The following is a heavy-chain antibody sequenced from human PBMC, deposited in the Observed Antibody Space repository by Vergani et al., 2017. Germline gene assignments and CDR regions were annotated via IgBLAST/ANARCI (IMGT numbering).Heavy chain of an antibody. CDR2: INPSGGST. Sequence: QVQLVQSGAEVKKPGASVKVSCKASGYTFTSYYMHWVRQAPGQGLEWMGIINPSGGSTSYAQKFQGRVTLTRDTSTSTVYMELSSLGSEDTAVYCCARDGIVGASADGDYWGQGTLVTVSS. CDR1: GYTFTSYY. CDR3: ARDGIVGASADGDY. D-gene: IGHD1-26*01. V-gene: IGHV1-46*03. J-gene: IGHJ4*02.